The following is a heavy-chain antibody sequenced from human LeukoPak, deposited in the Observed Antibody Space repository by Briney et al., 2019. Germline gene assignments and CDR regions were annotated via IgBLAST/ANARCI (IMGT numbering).Heavy chain of an antibody. D-gene: IGHD7-27*01. CDR3: ARAVPGSMDV. V-gene: IGHV4-34*01. CDR1: GESFSGDF. CDR2: INHRGRT. J-gene: IGHJ6*03. Sequence: SETLSLTCGVYGESFSGDFWTWLRQAPGKGLEWIGEINHRGRTNYSPSLTGRVTISVDTSKNQFSLKLSSVTAADTAVYYCARAVPGSMDVWGKGTTVTVSS.